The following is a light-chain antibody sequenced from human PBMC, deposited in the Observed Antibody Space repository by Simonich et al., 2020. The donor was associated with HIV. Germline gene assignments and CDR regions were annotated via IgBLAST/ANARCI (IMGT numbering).Light chain of an antibody. CDR3: QQYNKWPPYT. CDR2: GAS. V-gene: IGKV3-15*01. Sequence: EIVMTQSPATLSVSPGERATLSCRASQSVSNNLAWYQQKHGQAPRLLIHGASTRATAIPARFSGSGSGTEFTLTISSLQSEDFAVYYCQQYNKWPPYTFGQGTKLEIK. J-gene: IGKJ2*01. CDR1: QSVSNN.